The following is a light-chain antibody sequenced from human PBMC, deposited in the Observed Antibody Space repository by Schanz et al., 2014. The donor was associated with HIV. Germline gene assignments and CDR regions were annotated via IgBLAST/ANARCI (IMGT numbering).Light chain of an antibody. CDR3: CSFAGSNIPWV. Sequence: QSALTQPPSASGSPGQSVTISCTGTSNDVGGYNYVSWYQQLPGRAPKLMIYEVSKRPSGVPDRFSGSKSGNTASLTVSGLQAEDEADYYCCSFAGSNIPWVFGGGTKLTVL. V-gene: IGLV2-8*01. CDR2: EVS. CDR1: SNDVGGYNY. J-gene: IGLJ3*02.